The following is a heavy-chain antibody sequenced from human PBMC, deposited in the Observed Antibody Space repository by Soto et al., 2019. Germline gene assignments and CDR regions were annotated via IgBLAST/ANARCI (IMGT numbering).Heavy chain of an antibody. Sequence: EVQLVESGGGLVQPGGSLRLSCAASGFTFRSHSMNWVRQAPGKGLERVSYISGSGTTIYYADSVKGRFTISRDSAKTSLYLQMNSLRAEDMAVYYCARADDYIWGSYRYGYFDFWGQGTLVTVSA. J-gene: IGHJ4*02. D-gene: IGHD3-16*02. CDR2: ISGSGTTI. CDR1: GFTFRSHS. CDR3: ARADDYIWGSYRYGYFDF. V-gene: IGHV3-48*01.